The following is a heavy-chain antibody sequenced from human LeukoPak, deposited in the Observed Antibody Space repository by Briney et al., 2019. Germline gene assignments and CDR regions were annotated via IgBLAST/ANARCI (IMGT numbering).Heavy chain of an antibody. V-gene: IGHV3-21*01. D-gene: IGHD3-3*01. J-gene: IGHJ6*03. Sequence: SVKGRFTISRDNAKNSLYLQMNSLRAEDTAVYYCAREPRYDFWSGYYTLYYYYYYMDVWGKGTTVTVSS. CDR3: AREPRYDFWSGYYTLYYYYYYMDV.